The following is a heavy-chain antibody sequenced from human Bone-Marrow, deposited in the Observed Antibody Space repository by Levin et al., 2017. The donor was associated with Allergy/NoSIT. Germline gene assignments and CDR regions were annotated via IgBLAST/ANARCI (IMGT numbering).Heavy chain of an antibody. D-gene: IGHD3-22*01. CDR1: GFTFSSYA. CDR2: ISGSGGST. J-gene: IGHJ4*02. V-gene: IGHV3-23*01. Sequence: GGSLRLSCAASGFTFSSYAMSWVRQAPGKGLEWVSAISGSGGSTYYADSVKGRFTISRDNSKNTLYLQMNSLRAEDTAVYYCAKDIIDYYDSSGIDFDYWGQGTLVTVSS. CDR3: AKDIIDYYDSSGIDFDY.